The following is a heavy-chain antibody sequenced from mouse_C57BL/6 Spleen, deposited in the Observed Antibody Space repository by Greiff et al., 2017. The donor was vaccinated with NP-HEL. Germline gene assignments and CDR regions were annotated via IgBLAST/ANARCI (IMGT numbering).Heavy chain of an antibody. CDR1: GYAFSSYW. CDR3: ARSIYYGNHEGFAY. V-gene: IGHV1-80*01. J-gene: IGHJ3*01. Sequence: QVQLQQSGAELVKPGASVKISCKASGYAFSSYWMNWVKQRPGKGLEWIGQIYPGDGDTNYNGKFKGKATLTADKSSSTAYMQLSSLTSEDSAVYFCARSIYYGNHEGFAYWGQGTLVTVSA. D-gene: IGHD2-1*01. CDR2: IYPGDGDT.